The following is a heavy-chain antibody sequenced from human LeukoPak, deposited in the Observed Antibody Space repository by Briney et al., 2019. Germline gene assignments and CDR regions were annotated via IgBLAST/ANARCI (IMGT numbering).Heavy chain of an antibody. J-gene: IGHJ1*01. D-gene: IGHD2-21*02. CDR2: ISPDGRDT. Sequence: GGSLRPSCVVSGFASNRCWMNWVRQAPGKGLEWVAHISPDGRDTYYVDSVKGRFTISRDNAQNSMYLQMNSLRVEDTAVYYCTSWGDTTAEYFQRWGQGTLVTVSS. V-gene: IGHV3-7*01. CDR3: TSWGDTTAEYFQR. CDR1: GFASNRCW.